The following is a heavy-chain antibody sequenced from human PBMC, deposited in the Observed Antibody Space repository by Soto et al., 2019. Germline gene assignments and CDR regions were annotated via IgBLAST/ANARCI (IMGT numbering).Heavy chain of an antibody. Sequence: LVTMSLTCTVSGGYIRSSSYYWGWIRQPPGKGLEWIGSIYYSGSTYYNPSLKSRVTISVDTSKNQFSLKLSSVTAADTAVYYCARTSYLYYFDYWGQGTLVTVSS. CDR2: IYYSGST. CDR3: ARTSYLYYFDY. CDR1: GGYIRSSSYY. V-gene: IGHV4-39*01. J-gene: IGHJ4*02.